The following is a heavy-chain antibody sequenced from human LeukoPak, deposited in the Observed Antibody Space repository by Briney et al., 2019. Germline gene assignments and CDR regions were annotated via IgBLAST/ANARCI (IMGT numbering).Heavy chain of an antibody. D-gene: IGHD1-26*01. Sequence: GESLKISCEGSGYSFTNYWIGWVRQMPGKGLEWMGITYPGDSDTRYSPSFQGQVTISADKSISTAYLQWSSLKASDTAIYYCARALRGSYGDWFDPWGQGTLVTVSS. CDR3: ARALRGSYGDWFDP. CDR1: GYSFTNYW. V-gene: IGHV5-51*01. J-gene: IGHJ5*02. CDR2: TYPGDSDT.